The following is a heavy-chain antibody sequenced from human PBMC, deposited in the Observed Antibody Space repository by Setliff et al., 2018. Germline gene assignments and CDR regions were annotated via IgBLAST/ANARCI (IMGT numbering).Heavy chain of an antibody. CDR1: GESFSNNY. Sequence: SETLSLTCSVYGESFSNNYLGWIRQSPGKGLEWIGSMYYSGSTYYNPSLKGRVTLSVDTTKNQFSLKLTSMTAADTAVYFCARHLLVQGTYHYDYWGRGSPVTVSS. V-gene: IGHV4-39*01. CDR2: MYYSGST. D-gene: IGHD3-10*01. J-gene: IGHJ4*02. CDR3: ARHLLVQGTYHYDY.